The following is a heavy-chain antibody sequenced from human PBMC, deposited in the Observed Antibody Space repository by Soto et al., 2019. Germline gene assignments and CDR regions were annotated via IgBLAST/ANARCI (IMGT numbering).Heavy chain of an antibody. CDR1: GGSISSSNW. CDR2: IYHSGST. D-gene: IGHD6-19*01. J-gene: IGHJ4*02. V-gene: IGHV4-4*02. CDR3: ARGLSSGWVYYFDY. Sequence: SETLSLTCAVSGGSISSSNWWSWVRQPPGKGLEWIGEIYHSGSTNYNPSLKSRVTISVDTSKNQFSLKLSSVTAADTAVYYCARGLSSGWVYYFDYWGQGTLVTVSS.